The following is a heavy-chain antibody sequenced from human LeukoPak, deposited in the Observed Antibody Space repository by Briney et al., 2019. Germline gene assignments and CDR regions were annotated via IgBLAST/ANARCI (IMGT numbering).Heavy chain of an antibody. J-gene: IGHJ6*02. CDR1: GFTFSSYS. V-gene: IGHV3-21*01. CDR2: ISSSSSYI. D-gene: IGHD6-19*01. CDR3: ARGQSIRPVYGMDV. Sequence: NAGGSLRLSCAASGFTFSSYSMNWVRQAPGKGLEWVSSISSSSSYIYYADSVKGRFTISRDNAKNSLYLQMNSLRAEDTAVYYCARGQSIRPVYGMDVWGQGTTVTVSS.